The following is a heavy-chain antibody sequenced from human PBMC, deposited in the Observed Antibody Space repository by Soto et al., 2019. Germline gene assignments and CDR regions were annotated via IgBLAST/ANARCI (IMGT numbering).Heavy chain of an antibody. V-gene: IGHV4-59*08. D-gene: IGHD3-16*01. CDR3: ARLGAQEIDP. J-gene: IGHJ5*02. CDR2: IYYSGST. CDR1: GGSISSYY. Sequence: QVQLQESGPGLVKPSETLSLTCTVSGGSISSYYWSWIRQPPGKGLELIGYIYYSGSTNYNPSLKSRFTISVDTSKNQFSLKLSSVTAADTAVYYCARLGAQEIDPWGQGTLVTVSS.